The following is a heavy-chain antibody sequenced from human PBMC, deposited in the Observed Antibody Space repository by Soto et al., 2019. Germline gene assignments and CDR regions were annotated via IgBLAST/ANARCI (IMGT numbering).Heavy chain of an antibody. CDR3: ARGQEGVVATH. D-gene: IGHD5-12*01. CDR1: GGSLSHYY. J-gene: IGHJ4*02. V-gene: IGHV4-34*01. CDR2: IKGDGST. Sequence: VQLKQWGAGLLKPSETLSLNCAVNGGSLSHYYWSCIRQPPGKGLEWIGEIKGDGSTNYSPSLKSRATISSDTSNNQFSLRLYAVTAADTGVYYCARGQEGVVATHWDQGTLVTVSS.